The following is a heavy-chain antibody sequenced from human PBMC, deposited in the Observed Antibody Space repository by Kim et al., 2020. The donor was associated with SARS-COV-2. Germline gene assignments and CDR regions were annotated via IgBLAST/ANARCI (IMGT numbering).Heavy chain of an antibody. V-gene: IGHV4-59*08. CDR3: ARREGGSNYFDY. D-gene: IGHD1-26*01. Sequence: HNPTLKSRVTMSVETSKNQFSLKLSSVTAADTAVYYCARREGGSNYFDYWGQGTLVTVSS. J-gene: IGHJ4*02.